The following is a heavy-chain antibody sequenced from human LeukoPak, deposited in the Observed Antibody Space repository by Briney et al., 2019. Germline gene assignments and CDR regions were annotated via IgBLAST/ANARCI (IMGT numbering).Heavy chain of an antibody. CDR3: AREYTSGSYYIDY. Sequence: GGSLRLSCAASGLTFSDYYMSWIRQAPGKGLEWVSYISSSSPTMYYADSVKGRFSISRDNAKNSLYLQMNSLRAEDTAMYYCAREYTSGSYYIDYWGQGTLVTVSS. CDR2: ISSSSPTM. D-gene: IGHD3-10*01. CDR1: GLTFSDYY. J-gene: IGHJ4*02. V-gene: IGHV3-11*01.